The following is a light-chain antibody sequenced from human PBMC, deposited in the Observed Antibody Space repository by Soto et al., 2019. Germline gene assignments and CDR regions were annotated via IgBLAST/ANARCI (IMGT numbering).Light chain of an antibody. CDR2: GAS. Sequence: DIEITQSPSTLSVSAVDRSTTSCRASQRVSSNYLAWYQQRPGQAPRLLIYGASSRATGIPDRFSGSGSGTDYTLTISSLEPEDFAVYYCQQRRNWPKFGQGTRLEIK. V-gene: IGKV3D-20*02. CDR1: QRVSSNY. CDR3: QQRRNWPK. J-gene: IGKJ5*01.